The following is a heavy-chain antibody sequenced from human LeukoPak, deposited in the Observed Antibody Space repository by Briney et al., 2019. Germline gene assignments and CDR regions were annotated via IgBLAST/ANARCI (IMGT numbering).Heavy chain of an antibody. D-gene: IGHD6-19*01. CDR1: GGSISSSSYY. J-gene: IGHJ4*02. CDR2: IYYSGST. Sequence: SETLSLTCTVSGGSISSSSYYWGWIRQPPGKGLEWIGSIYYSGSTNYNPSLKSRVTISVDTSKNQFSLKLSSVTAADTAVYYCARRSGWYRGTIDYWGQGTLVTVSS. V-gene: IGHV4-39*07. CDR3: ARRSGWYRGTIDY.